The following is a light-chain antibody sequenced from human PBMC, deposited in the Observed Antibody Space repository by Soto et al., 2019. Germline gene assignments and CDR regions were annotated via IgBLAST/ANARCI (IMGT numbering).Light chain of an antibody. J-gene: IGLJ2*01. CDR1: SSDVGGYNY. CDR2: DVS. V-gene: IGLV2-14*01. CDR3: SSYTSSSTLVV. Sequence: QSALPQPASVSGSPGPSITISCTGTSSDVGGYNYVSWYQQHPGKAPQLMIYDVSNRPSGVSNRFSGSKSGNTASLTISGLQAEDEADYYCSSYTSSSTLVVFGGGTKLTVL.